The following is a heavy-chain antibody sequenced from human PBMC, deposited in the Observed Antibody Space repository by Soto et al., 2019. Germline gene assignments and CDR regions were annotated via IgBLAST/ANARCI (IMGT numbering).Heavy chain of an antibody. V-gene: IGHV6-1*01. CDR1: GDSVSSNSAA. D-gene: IGHD3-3*01. Sequence: QSQTLSLTCAISGDSVSSNSAAWNWIRQSPSRGLEWLGRTYYRSKWYNDYAVSVKSRITINPDTSKNQFSLQLNSVTPEDTAVYYCARAGRTYYDFWSGYQPPDDYFDYWGQGTLVTVSS. CDR3: ARAGRTYYDFWSGYQPPDDYFDY. CDR2: TYYRSKWYN. J-gene: IGHJ4*02.